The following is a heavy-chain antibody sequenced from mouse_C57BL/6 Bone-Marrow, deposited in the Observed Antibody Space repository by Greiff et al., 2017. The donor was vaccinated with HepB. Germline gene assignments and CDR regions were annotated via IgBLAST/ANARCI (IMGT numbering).Heavy chain of an antibody. J-gene: IGHJ2*01. V-gene: IGHV1-81*01. CDR2: IYPRSGNT. CDR1: GYTFTSYG. CDR3: ARPTVVATHFDY. D-gene: IGHD1-1*01. Sequence: VKLMESGAELARPGASVKLSCKASGYTFTSYGISWVKQRTGQGLEWIGEIYPRSGNTYYNEKFKGKATLTADKSSSTAYMELRSLTSEDSAVYYCARPTVVATHFDYWGQGTTLTVSS.